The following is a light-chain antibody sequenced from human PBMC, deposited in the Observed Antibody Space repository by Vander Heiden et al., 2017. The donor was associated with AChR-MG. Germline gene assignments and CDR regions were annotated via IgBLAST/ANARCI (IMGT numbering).Light chain of an antibody. CDR3: CSYAVSSTHVL. CDR2: EDT. J-gene: IGLJ2*01. V-gene: IGLV2-23*01. Sequence: SLPTHPASVFAFPGQSVDIVCTGTNSDVGSYNHVSWYQQNPGKAPKLMIYEDTKRPSGVSDRFSGSKSGNTASLTISGLQAEDEADYYCCSYAVSSTHVLFGGGTKL. CDR1: NSDVGSYNH.